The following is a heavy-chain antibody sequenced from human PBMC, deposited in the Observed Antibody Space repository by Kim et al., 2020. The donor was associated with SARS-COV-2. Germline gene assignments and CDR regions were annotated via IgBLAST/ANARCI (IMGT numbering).Heavy chain of an antibody. J-gene: IGHJ5*02. CDR3: ARATVTRFRRRFDP. D-gene: IGHD4-17*01. CDR1: GGSISSYY. CDR2: IYYSGST. Sequence: SETLSLTCTVSGGSISSYYWSWIRQPPGKGLEWIGYIYYSGSTNYNPSLKSRVTISVDTSKNQFSLKLSSVTAADTAVYYCARATVTRFRRRFDPWGQGTLVTVSS. V-gene: IGHV4-59*01.